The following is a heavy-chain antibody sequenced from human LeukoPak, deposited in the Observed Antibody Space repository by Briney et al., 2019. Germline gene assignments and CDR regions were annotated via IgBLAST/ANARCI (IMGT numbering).Heavy chain of an antibody. V-gene: IGHV3-23*01. J-gene: IGHJ4*02. CDR2: ISDGGHST. D-gene: IGHD2-15*01. CDR1: GFTFSNFA. CDR3: AKSYCSGGTCHSYLPYFFDY. Sequence: PGGSLRLSCAASGFTFSNFAMSWVRQTPGKGLQWVSSISDGGHSTYFADSVRGRFTLPRDNSNNIVYLQMNNLGVEDTAMYYCAKSYCSGGTCHSYLPYFFDYWGQGTLVTVSS.